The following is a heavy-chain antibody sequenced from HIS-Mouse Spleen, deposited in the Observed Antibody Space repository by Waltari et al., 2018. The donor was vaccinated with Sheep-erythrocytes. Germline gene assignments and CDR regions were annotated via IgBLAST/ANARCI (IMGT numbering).Heavy chain of an antibody. D-gene: IGHD1-26*01. CDR3: AQTGATTPHFDY. J-gene: IGHJ4*02. CDR2: IIPTRGIA. Sequence: QVQLVQSGAEVKKPGSSVKVSCKASGGTFSSYAISLVRQAPGQGLEWMGRIIPTRGIANYAQKFQGRVTITADKSTSTAYMELSSLRSEDTAVYYCAQTGATTPHFDYWGQGTLVTVSS. CDR1: GGTFSSYA. V-gene: IGHV1-69*04.